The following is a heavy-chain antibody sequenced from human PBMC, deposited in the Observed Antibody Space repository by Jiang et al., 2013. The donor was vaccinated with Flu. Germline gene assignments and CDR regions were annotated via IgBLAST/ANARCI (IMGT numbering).Heavy chain of an antibody. D-gene: IGHD5-12*01. J-gene: IGHJ6*02. CDR3: AHSGYDYYYYYGMDV. Sequence: GWIRQPPGKALEWLALIYWDDDKRYSPSLKSRLTITKDTSKNQVVLTMTNMDPVDTATYYCAHSGYDYYYYYGMDVWGQGTTVTVSS. V-gene: IGHV2-5*02. CDR2: IYWDDDK.